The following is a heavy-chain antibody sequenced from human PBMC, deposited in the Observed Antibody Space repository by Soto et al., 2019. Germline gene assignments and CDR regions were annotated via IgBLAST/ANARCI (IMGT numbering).Heavy chain of an antibody. CDR1: GGTFSSYA. CDR3: ARGGELAVRWAGAFDI. D-gene: IGHD6-6*01. J-gene: IGHJ3*02. V-gene: IGHV1-69*01. Sequence: QVQLVQSGAEVKKPGSSVKVSCKASGGTFSSYAISWVRQAPGQGLEWMGGIIPIFGTANYAQKFQGRVTITADESTSRADMELMSLRCEETAVYYCARGGELAVRWAGAFDIWGQGPMVTVSS. CDR2: IIPIFGTA.